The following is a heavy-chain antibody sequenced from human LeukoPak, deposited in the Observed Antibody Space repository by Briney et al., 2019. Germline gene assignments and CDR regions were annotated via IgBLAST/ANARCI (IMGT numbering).Heavy chain of an antibody. D-gene: IGHD4-17*01. Sequence: ASVKVSCKASGYTFTSYGINWVRQATGQGLEWMGWMNPNSGNTGYAQKFQGRVTMTRNTSISTAYMELSSLRSEDTAVYYCARGGNGDYGWRRWFDPWGQGTLVTVSS. V-gene: IGHV1-8*01. J-gene: IGHJ5*02. CDR1: GYTFTSYG. CDR3: ARGGNGDYGWRRWFDP. CDR2: MNPNSGNT.